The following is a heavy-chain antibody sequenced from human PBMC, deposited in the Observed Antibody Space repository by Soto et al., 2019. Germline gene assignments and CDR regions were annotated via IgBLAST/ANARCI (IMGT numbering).Heavy chain of an antibody. Sequence: QVQLVESGGGVVQPGRSLRLSCAASGFTFSSYGMHWVRQAPGKGLEWVAVIWYDGSNKYYADSVKGRFTISRDNSKNTLYRQMNSLRAEDTAVYYCARDSGQWLVGVNWFDPWGQGTLVTVSS. D-gene: IGHD6-19*01. CDR3: ARDSGQWLVGVNWFDP. CDR2: IWYDGSNK. J-gene: IGHJ5*02. V-gene: IGHV3-33*01. CDR1: GFTFSSYG.